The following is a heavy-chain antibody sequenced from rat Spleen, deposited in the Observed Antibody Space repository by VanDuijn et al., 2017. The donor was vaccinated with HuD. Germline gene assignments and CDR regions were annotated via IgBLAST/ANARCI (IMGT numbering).Heavy chain of an antibody. CDR1: GFSLSNYG. Sequence: QVQLKESGPGLVQPSQTLSLTCTVSGFSLSNYGVFWVRQPPGKGLEWMGVIRGDGSTAYNSSVKSRLSISRDTSKSQVFLKMNSLQIDDTAIYFCSRSYGGYTQHWFPYWGQGTLVTVSS. D-gene: IGHD1-11*01. J-gene: IGHJ3*01. CDR3: SRSYGGYTQHWFPY. V-gene: IGHV2-13*01. CDR2: IRGDGST.